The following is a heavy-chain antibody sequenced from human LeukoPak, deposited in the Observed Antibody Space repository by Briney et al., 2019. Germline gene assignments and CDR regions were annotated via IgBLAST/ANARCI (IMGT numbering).Heavy chain of an antibody. CDR3: ARQVPFYYDSSGPFAS. V-gene: IGHV3-11*04. J-gene: IGHJ4*02. D-gene: IGHD3-22*01. CDR1: GFTFSDYY. Sequence: PGGSLRLSCAASGFTFSDYYMSWIRQAPGKGLEWVSYISNSGSAIYYADSVKGRFTISRDNAKNSLYLQMNSLRAEDTAVYSCARQVPFYYDSSGPFASWGQGTLVIVSS. CDR2: ISNSGSAI.